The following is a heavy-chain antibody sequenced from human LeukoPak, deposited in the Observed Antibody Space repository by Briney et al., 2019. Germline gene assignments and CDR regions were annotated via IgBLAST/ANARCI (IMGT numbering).Heavy chain of an antibody. CDR1: GYTFTGYY. CDR3: ARSYSSGWHHDAFDI. D-gene: IGHD6-19*01. Sequence: ASVKVSCKASGYTFTGYYMHWVRQAPGQGLEWMGWINPNSGGTNYAQKFQGRVTMTRDTSISTAYMELSRLRSDDTAVYYCARSYSSGWHHDAFDIWGQGTMVTVSS. V-gene: IGHV1-2*02. CDR2: INPNSGGT. J-gene: IGHJ3*02.